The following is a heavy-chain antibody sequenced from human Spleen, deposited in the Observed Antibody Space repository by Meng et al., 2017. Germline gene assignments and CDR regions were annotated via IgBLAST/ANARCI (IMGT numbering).Heavy chain of an antibody. J-gene: IGHJ4*02. Sequence: QVQLVQSGAEVKKPGASVEVSCKASDYTLNTYDINRVRQAPGQGLEWMGWIGTYNGNTSYTQMLQDRVTMTTDTSTSTAYMELRSLRSDDTAVYYCTILSHCTGGTCYPYDYWGQGTLVTVSS. CDR2: IGTYNGNT. V-gene: IGHV1-18*01. CDR3: TILSHCTGGTCYPYDY. CDR1: DYTLNTYD. D-gene: IGHD2-15*01.